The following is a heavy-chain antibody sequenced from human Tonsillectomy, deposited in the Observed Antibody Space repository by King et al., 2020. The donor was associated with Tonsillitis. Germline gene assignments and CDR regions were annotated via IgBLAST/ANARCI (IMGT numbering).Heavy chain of an antibody. CDR1: GFTVSSNY. D-gene: IGHD6-19*01. V-gene: IGHV3-53*01. CDR3: ARNGYTSGWYRG. CDR2: IYGGGST. Sequence: VQLVESGGGLIQPGGSLRLSCAVYGFTVSSNYMSWVRQAPGKGLEWVSVIYGGGSTYYADSVKGRFTISRDNSKNTLYLQMNSLRAEDTAVYYCARNGYTSGWYRGWGQGTLVTVSS. J-gene: IGHJ4*02.